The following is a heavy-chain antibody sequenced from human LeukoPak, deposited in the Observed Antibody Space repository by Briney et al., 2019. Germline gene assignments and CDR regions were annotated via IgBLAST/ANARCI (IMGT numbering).Heavy chain of an antibody. CDR2: IKQDGTEK. Sequence: AGSLRLSCAASGFTFSTYWMNWVRQAPGKGLEWVANIKQDGTEKYYVDSVKGRFTISRDNANNSLYLQMNSPRAEDTAVYYCARGYYPPEYWGPGTLVTVSS. CDR3: ARGYYPPEY. CDR1: GFTFSTYW. D-gene: IGHD1-26*01. J-gene: IGHJ4*02. V-gene: IGHV3-7*05.